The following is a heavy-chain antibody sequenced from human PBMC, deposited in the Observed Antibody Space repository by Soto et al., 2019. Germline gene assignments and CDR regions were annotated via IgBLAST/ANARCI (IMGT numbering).Heavy chain of an antibody. D-gene: IGHD2-2*01. J-gene: IGHJ4*02. CDR2: IYHSGST. CDR3: ARDWGTGFYQHDS. V-gene: IGHV4-38-2*02. Sequence: PSETLSLTCAVSGYSISTGFNWAWIRQPPGKGLEWIGSIYHSGSTYYNLSLKSRVTISSDASKNQISLKLSSVTAADTALYYCARDWGTGFYQHDSWGQGTLVTVSS. CDR1: GYSISTGFN.